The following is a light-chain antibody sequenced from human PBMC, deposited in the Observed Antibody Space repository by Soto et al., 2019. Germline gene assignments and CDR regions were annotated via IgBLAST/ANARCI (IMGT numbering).Light chain of an antibody. CDR2: GAS. CDR1: QSVSID. Sequence: EIVMTESPAALSVFSCGICTLSFMASQSVSIDLAWYQQTPGQAPRLLIYGASTRATGIPVRFSGSASGTEFTLTISGLQSEDFTVYYCQQYNKWPLTFGQGTKVDIK. J-gene: IGKJ1*01. V-gene: IGKV3-15*01. CDR3: QQYNKWPLT.